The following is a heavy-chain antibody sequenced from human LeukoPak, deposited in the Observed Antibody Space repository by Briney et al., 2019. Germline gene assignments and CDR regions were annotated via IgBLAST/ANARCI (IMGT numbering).Heavy chain of an antibody. V-gene: IGHV4-4*07. Sequence: ETLSLTCTVSGGSISSYYWSWIRQPAGKGLERIRRIYTSGSTNYNPSLKSRVTMSVDTSKNQFSLKLSSVTAADTAVYYCAQYIRDSGTYNFDYWGQGTVVTVSS. CDR1: GGSISSYY. CDR2: IYTSGST. D-gene: IGHD6-6*01. J-gene: IGHJ4*02. CDR3: AQYIRDSGTYNFDY.